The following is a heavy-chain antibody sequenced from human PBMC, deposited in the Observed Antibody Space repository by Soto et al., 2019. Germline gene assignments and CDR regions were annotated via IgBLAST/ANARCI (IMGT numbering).Heavy chain of an antibody. J-gene: IGHJ6*02. D-gene: IGHD5-12*01. CDR3: ARYTVAHDYYYYGMDV. CDR1: GGSISSGGYY. Sequence: PSETLSLTCTVSGGSISSGGYYWSWIRQHPGKGLEWIGYIYYSGSTYYNPSLKSRVTISVDTSKNQFSLKLSSVTAADTAVYYCARYTVAHDYYYYGMDVWGQGTTVTVSS. V-gene: IGHV4-31*03. CDR2: IYYSGST.